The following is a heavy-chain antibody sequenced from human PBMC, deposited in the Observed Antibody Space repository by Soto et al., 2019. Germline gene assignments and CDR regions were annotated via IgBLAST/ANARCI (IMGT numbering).Heavy chain of an antibody. Sequence: PSETLSLTCTVSGGSISSSNYYWGWIRQPPGKGLEWIGSIYYSGSTYYNPSLKSRVTISVDTSKNQFSLKLSSVTAADSAVYYCAMGATSDYWGQGTLVTVSS. CDR2: IYYSGST. V-gene: IGHV4-39*01. CDR3: AMGATSDY. CDR1: GGSISSSNYY. D-gene: IGHD1-26*01. J-gene: IGHJ4*02.